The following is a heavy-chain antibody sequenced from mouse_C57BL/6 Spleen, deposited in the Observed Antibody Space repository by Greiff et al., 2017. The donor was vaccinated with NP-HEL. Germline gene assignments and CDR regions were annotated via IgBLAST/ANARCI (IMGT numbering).Heavy chain of an antibody. J-gene: IGHJ2*01. CDR1: GYTFTSYW. CDR3: ARREGLLDY. V-gene: IGHV1-59*01. Sequence: VQLQQPGAELVRPGTSVKLSCKASGYTFTSYWMHWVKQRPGQGLEWIGVIDPSDSYTNYNQKFKGKATLTVDTSSSTAYMQLSSLTSEDSAVYYCARREGLLDYWGQGTTLTVSS. CDR2: IDPSDSYT.